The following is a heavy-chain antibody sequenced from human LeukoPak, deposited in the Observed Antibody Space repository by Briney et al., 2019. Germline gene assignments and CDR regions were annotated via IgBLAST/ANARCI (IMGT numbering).Heavy chain of an antibody. CDR2: IYSGTI. J-gene: IGHJ4*02. CDR3: ARRAGAYSHPYDY. V-gene: IGHV3-53*01. CDR1: GFTFSSYW. Sequence: GGSLRLSCAASGFTFSSYWMSWVRQAPGKGLEWVSFIYSGTIHYSDSVKGRFTISRDNSKNTLYLQMNSLRAEDTAVYYCARRAGAYSHPYDYWGQRTLVTVSS. D-gene: IGHD4/OR15-4a*01.